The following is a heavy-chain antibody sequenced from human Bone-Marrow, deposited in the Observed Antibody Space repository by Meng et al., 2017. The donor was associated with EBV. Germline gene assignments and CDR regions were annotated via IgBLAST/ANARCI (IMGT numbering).Heavy chain of an antibody. J-gene: IGHJ4*02. D-gene: IGHD3-10*01. CDR2: LIPMSDAP. Sequence: QVTVVQSGAEGNMAGSWGNVSCKTSGGTFRSDAVSWVRQAPGQGLEWMGGLIPMSDAPHYAQKFQGRVTIIADESTSTHYMDLSGLRSEDTAVYYCASESGRGFTPDYWGQGTLVTVSS. V-gene: IGHV1-69*01. CDR1: GGTFRSDA. CDR3: ASESGRGFTPDY.